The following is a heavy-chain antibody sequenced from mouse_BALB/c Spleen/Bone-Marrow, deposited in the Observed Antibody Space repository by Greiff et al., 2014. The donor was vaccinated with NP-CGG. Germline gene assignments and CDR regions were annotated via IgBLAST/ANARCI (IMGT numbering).Heavy chain of an antibody. V-gene: IGHV14-3*02. Sequence: DVKLKEFGAELVKPGASVKLSCTASGFNIKDTYMHWVKQRPEQSLEWIGRIDPANGNTKYDQKFQGKATITADTSSNTAYLQLSRLSSEDTAVYYCAGYYYGSSCFDYWGQGTTLTVSA. CDR1: GFNIKDTY. J-gene: IGHJ2*01. CDR3: AGYYYGSSCFDY. CDR2: IDPANGNT. D-gene: IGHD1-1*01.